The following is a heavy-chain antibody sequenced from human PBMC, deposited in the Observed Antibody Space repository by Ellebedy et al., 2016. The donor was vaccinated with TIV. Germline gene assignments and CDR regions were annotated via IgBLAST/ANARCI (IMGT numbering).Heavy chain of an antibody. Sequence: ASVKVSXXASGYTFTSYDINWVRRATGQGLEWMGWMNPNSGNTGYAQKFQGRVTMTRNTSISTAYMELSSLRSEDTAVYYCARVRGYSHYWGQGTLVTVSS. D-gene: IGHD5-18*01. CDR2: MNPNSGNT. V-gene: IGHV1-8*01. J-gene: IGHJ4*02. CDR3: ARVRGYSHY. CDR1: GYTFTSYD.